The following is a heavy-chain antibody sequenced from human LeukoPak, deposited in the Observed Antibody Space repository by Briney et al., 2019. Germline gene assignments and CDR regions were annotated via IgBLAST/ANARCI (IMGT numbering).Heavy chain of an antibody. CDR1: GGSISSYY. CDR3: ARVIRRAWYFDY. Sequence: PSETLSLTCTVSGGSISSYYWSWIRQPPGKGLEWIGYIYYSGSTYYNPSLKSRVTISVDTSKNQFSLKLSSATAADTAVYYCARVIRRAWYFDYWGQGTLVTVSS. D-gene: IGHD3-10*01. CDR2: IYYSGST. V-gene: IGHV4-59*12. J-gene: IGHJ4*02.